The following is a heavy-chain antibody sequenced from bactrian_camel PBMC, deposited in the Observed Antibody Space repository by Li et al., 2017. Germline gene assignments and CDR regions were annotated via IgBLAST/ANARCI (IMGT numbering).Heavy chain of an antibody. D-gene: IGHD2*01. V-gene: IGHV3S55*01. Sequence: HVQLVESGGDSVQASGSLTLSCAVSGYTYGLAWFRQVPGKEREMVAQIQDDGAKHYDSTAEGRFTISKDAAKDTLDLRMTSLKPEDSGMYYCAVDGPVAFCSDYPSDFRGWGQGTQVTVS. CDR1: GYTYGL. CDR3: AVDGPVAFCSDYPSDFRG. J-gene: IGHJ4*01. CDR2: IQDDGAK.